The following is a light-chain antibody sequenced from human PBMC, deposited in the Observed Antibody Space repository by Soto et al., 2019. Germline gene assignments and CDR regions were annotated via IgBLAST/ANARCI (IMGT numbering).Light chain of an antibody. CDR1: QSVSSSY. J-gene: IGKJ1*01. V-gene: IGKV3-20*01. CDR2: GAS. CDR3: QQYDSSPVT. Sequence: EIVLTQSPGTLSLSPGERATLSCRASQSVSSSYLAWYQQKPGQAPRLLIYGASSRATGIPDRFSGSGSGTDFPLNISRMEPEDFAVYYCQQYDSSPVTFGQGTKVEIK.